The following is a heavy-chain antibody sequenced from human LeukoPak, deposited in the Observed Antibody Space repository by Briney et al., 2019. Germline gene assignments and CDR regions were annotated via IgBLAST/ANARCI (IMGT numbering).Heavy chain of an antibody. D-gene: IGHD5-18*01. J-gene: IGHJ4*01. CDR2: INVDGTTK. CDR3: ARTFENTYGDY. V-gene: IGHV3-74*01. Sequence: GGSLRLSCAASGFTFSTYWRHWVRQAPGKGLVWVSRINVDGTTKTYADSVKGRFTISRNNAKNTLYLQMNSLRGEDTAVYYCARTFENTYGDYWGHGTLVTVSS. CDR1: GFTFSTYW.